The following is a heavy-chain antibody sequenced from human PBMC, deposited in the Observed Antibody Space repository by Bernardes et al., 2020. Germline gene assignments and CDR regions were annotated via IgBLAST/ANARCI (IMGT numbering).Heavy chain of an antibody. CDR2: IYYSGST. J-gene: IGHJ5*02. CDR3: ARTLGYCSGRSCYYWFDP. Sequence: SETLSLTRTVSGGSISSSNYYWGWIRQPPGKGLEWIGTIYYSGSTYYNPSLKSRVTISVDTSKNQFSLKLSSVTAADTAVYYCARTLGYCSGRSCYYWFDPWGQGTLVTVSS. V-gene: IGHV4-39*01. CDR1: GGSISSSNYY. D-gene: IGHD2-15*01.